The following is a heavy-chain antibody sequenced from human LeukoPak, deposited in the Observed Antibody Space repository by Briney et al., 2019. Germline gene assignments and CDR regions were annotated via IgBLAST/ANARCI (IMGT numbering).Heavy chain of an antibody. J-gene: IGHJ4*02. CDR2: IWYDGSKK. V-gene: IGHV3-33*01. D-gene: IGHD3-16*01. Sequence: GGSLRLSCAASGFSFSSYGMHWVRQAPGKGLEWVAVIWYDGSKKYYADSVKGRFIISRDNSKNTLYLQMNSLRAEDTAVYYCARGGGHNYFDYWGQGTLVTVSS. CDR3: ARGGGHNYFDY. CDR1: GFSFSSYG.